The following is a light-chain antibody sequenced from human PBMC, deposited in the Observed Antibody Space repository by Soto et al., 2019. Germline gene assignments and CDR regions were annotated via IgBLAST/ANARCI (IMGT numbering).Light chain of an antibody. Sequence: EIVLTQYPDTLSLSPGERATLSCRASQSVSSSYLAWYQQKPGQAPRLLIYGASSRATGIPDRFSGSGSGTDFTLTISRLEPEDFAVYYCRQYDNSPITFGQGTRLEIK. J-gene: IGKJ5*01. CDR3: RQYDNSPIT. CDR2: GAS. CDR1: QSVSSSY. V-gene: IGKV3-20*01.